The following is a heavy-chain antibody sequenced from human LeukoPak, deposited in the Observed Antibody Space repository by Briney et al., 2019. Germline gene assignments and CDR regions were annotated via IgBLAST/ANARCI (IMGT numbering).Heavy chain of an antibody. CDR2: IKHDGSED. D-gene: IGHD2-15*01. Sequence: GGSLRLSCAASGFTFSDYYMNWIRQAPGKGLEWVANIKHDGSEDYYLDSVKGRFTISRDNTKSSTWLEMNSLRDEDTAVYYCERDQTPFYWGQGSLVTVSS. CDR1: GFTFSDYY. J-gene: IGHJ4*02. CDR3: ERDQTPFY. V-gene: IGHV3-7*01.